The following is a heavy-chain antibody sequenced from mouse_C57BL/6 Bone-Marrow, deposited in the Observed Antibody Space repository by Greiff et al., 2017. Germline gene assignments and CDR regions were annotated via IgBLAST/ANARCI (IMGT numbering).Heavy chain of an antibody. Sequence: QVQLKQPGAELVKPGASVKLSCKASGYTFTSYWMHWVKQRPGQGLEWIGMIHPNSGSTNYNEKFKSKATLTVDKSSSTAYMQLSSLTSEDSAVYYCARHSNYFAYWGQGTLVTVSA. J-gene: IGHJ3*01. CDR3: ARHSNYFAY. V-gene: IGHV1-64*01. CDR1: GYTFTSYW. CDR2: IHPNSGST. D-gene: IGHD2-5*01.